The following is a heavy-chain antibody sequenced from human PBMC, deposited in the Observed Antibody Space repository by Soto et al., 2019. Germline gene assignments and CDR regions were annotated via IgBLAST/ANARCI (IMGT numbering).Heavy chain of an antibody. CDR2: IYWNDDK. Sequence: VSGPTLVNPTQTLTLTCTFSGFSLTTSGVGVGWIRQPPGKALEWLAVIYWNDDKRYSPSLKSRLTITKDTSENLVFLTMSNMDPVDTATYYCAHRPSRNYYDSSGQQFDYWGQGTLVTVSS. J-gene: IGHJ4*02. D-gene: IGHD3-22*01. CDR1: GFSLTTSGVG. CDR3: AHRPSRNYYDSSGQQFDY. V-gene: IGHV2-5*01.